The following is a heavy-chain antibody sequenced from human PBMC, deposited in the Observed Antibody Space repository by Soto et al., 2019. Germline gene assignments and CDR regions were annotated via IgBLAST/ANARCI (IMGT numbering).Heavy chain of an antibody. Sequence: PSETLSLTCAVYGGSFSGYYWSWIRQPPGKGLEWIGEINHSGSTNYNPSLKSQVTISVDTSKNQFSLKLSSVTAADTAVYYCATRGYSGYDHDYWGQGTLVTVSS. CDR2: INHSGST. J-gene: IGHJ4*02. D-gene: IGHD5-12*01. V-gene: IGHV4-34*01. CDR1: GGSFSGYY. CDR3: ATRGYSGYDHDY.